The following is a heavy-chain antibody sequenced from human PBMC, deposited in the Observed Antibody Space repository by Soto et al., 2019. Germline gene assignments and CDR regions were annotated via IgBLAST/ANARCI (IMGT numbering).Heavy chain of an antibody. V-gene: IGHV1-69*13. CDR3: ARDSWVVAARGTDYYYYGMDV. J-gene: IGHJ6*02. CDR1: GGTFSSYA. CDR2: IIPIFGTA. D-gene: IGHD2-15*01. Sequence: SVKVSCKASGGTFSSYAISWVRQAPGQGLEWMGGIIPIFGTANYAQKFQGRVTITADESTSTAYMELSGLRSEDTAVYYCARDSWVVAARGTDYYYYGMDVWGQGTTGTVS.